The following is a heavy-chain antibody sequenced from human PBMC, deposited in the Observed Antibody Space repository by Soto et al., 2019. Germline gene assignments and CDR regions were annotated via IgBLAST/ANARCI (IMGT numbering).Heavy chain of an antibody. V-gene: IGHV1-69*12. D-gene: IGHD5-12*01. CDR3: ARGNHRWLQLWYFDL. CDR1: GGTVSNYR. J-gene: IGHJ2*01. Sequence: QVQLVQSGAEVKKPGSSVKVSCKASGGTVSNYRISWVRQAPGQGLEWMGGIIPIFGTVNYAQKFQGRVTITADESTSTAYMELSSLRSEDTAVYYCARGNHRWLQLWYFDLWGRGTLVTVSS. CDR2: IIPIFGTV.